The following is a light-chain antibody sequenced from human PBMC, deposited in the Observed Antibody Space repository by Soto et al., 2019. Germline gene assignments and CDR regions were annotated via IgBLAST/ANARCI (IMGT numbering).Light chain of an antibody. CDR1: SSDVGGYNF. J-gene: IGLJ1*01. CDR3: SSYEATNNYV. V-gene: IGLV2-8*01. Sequence: QSVLTQPPSASGSPGQSVTISCTGTSSDVGGYNFVSWYQQHPGKAPQPIIYEVTKRPSGVPDRFSGSKSGNTASLTVSGLQTEDEADYYCSSYEATNNYVFGSGTKVTVL. CDR2: EVT.